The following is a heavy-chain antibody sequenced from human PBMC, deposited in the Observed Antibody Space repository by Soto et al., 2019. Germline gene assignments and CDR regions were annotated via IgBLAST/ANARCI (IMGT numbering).Heavy chain of an antibody. Sequence: QVQLVESGGGVVQPGRSLRLSCAASGFTFSSYGMHWVRQAPGKGLEWVAVIWYDGSNKYYADSVKGRFTISRDNSKNTLYLQMTSLRAEDTAVYYCARVRGYSGYGLGYWGQGTLVTVSS. CDR2: IWYDGSNK. CDR3: ARVRGYSGYGLGY. D-gene: IGHD5-12*01. V-gene: IGHV3-33*01. J-gene: IGHJ4*02. CDR1: GFTFSSYG.